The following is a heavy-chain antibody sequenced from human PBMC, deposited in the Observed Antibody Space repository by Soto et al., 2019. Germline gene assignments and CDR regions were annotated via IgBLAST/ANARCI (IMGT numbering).Heavy chain of an antibody. V-gene: IGHV1-69*01. D-gene: IGHD1-26*01. CDR1: GGTFSSYA. J-gene: IGHJ3*01. Sequence: QVQLVQSGAEVKKPGSSVKVSCKASGGTFSSYAISWVRQAPGQGLEWMGGIIAILGKANYAEKFQGRVTITADESTSTAYMVLGSMRAEDSVLYYCTRERGGAIIVGVTGTFDVWGEGTLVTVSS. CDR2: IIAILGKA. CDR3: TRERGGAIIVGVTGTFDV.